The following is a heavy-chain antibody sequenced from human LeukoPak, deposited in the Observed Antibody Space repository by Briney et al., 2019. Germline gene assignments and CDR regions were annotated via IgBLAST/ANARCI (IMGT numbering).Heavy chain of an antibody. CDR1: GFTFSSYA. CDR3: ARDVVVPAAMNYFFYYYMDV. Sequence: GGSLRLSCAASGFTFSSYAMSWVRQAPGKGLEWVSGINWNGGSTGYADSVKGRFIISRDNAQNSLYLQMNSLRAEDSALYYCARDVVVPAAMNYFFYYYMDVWGKGTTVTVSS. V-gene: IGHV3-20*04. CDR2: INWNGGST. J-gene: IGHJ6*03. D-gene: IGHD2-2*01.